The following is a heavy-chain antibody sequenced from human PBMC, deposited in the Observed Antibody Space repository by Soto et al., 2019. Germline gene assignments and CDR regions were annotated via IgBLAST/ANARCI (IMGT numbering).Heavy chain of an antibody. CDR3: ARDLSSGWYRGGGDY. CDR1: GFAFSDSW. CDR2: TVPDGSER. Sequence: GGSLRPSCAASGFAFSDSWMNWVRQAPGKGLEWVASTVPDGSERYYVPSVKGRFTISRDNTKTSLYLQMNSLRVDDTAIYYCARDLSSGWYRGGGDYWGQGT. V-gene: IGHV3-7*01. J-gene: IGHJ4*02. D-gene: IGHD6-19*01.